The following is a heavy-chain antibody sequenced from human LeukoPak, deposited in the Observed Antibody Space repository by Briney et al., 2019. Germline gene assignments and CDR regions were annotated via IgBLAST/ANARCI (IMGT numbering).Heavy chain of an antibody. Sequence: GESLQISCKGSGYSFTSYWIGWVRQLPGKGLEWMGIIYPGDSDTRYSPSFQGQVTISADKSISTAYLQWSSLKASDTAMYYCARQVSPPGARRPSPWLVQGGFDYWGQGTLVTVSS. CDR1: GYSFTSYW. J-gene: IGHJ4*02. V-gene: IGHV5-51*01. CDR2: IYPGDSDT. CDR3: ARQVSPPGARRPSPWLVQGGFDY. D-gene: IGHD6-19*01.